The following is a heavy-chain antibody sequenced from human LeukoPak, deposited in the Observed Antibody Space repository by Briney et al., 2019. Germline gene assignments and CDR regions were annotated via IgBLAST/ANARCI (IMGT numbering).Heavy chain of an antibody. CDR3: AREVAVADNYFDY. Sequence: SETLSLTCTVSGGSISSYYWGWIRQPPGKGLEWIGSIYHSGSTYYNPSLKSRVTISVDTSKNQFSLKLSSVTAADTAVYYCAREVAVADNYFDYWGQGTLVTVSS. CDR2: IYHSGST. CDR1: GGSISSYY. V-gene: IGHV4-38-2*02. J-gene: IGHJ4*02. D-gene: IGHD6-19*01.